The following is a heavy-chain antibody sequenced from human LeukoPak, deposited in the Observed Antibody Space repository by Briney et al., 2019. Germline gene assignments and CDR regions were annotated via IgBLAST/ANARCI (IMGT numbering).Heavy chain of an antibody. CDR1: GFTFSSYW. D-gene: IGHD2-2*02. J-gene: IGHJ4*02. CDR2: MKPDGSEK. CDR3: ARDPRQSHLVYTTGDY. Sequence: PGGSLRLSCEVSGFTFSSYWMSWVRQAPGKGLEWVANMKPDGSEKYYVDSVKGRFTISRDNSKNSLYLQMNSLRAEDMAVYYCARDPRQSHLVYTTGDYWGQGTLVTVPS. V-gene: IGHV3-7*01.